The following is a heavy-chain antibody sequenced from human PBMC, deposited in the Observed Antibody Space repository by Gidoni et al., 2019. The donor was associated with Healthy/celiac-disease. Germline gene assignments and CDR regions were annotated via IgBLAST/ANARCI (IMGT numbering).Heavy chain of an antibody. CDR2: ISWNSGSI. CDR1: GFTFADYA. CDR3: AKDMMVVFPYGMDV. D-gene: IGHD2-15*01. J-gene: IGHJ6*02. Sequence: EVQLVESGGGLVQPGRSLRLSCAASGFTFADYAMHWVRQAPGKGLEWVSGISWNSGSIGYADSVKGRFTISRDNAKNSLYLQMNSLRAEDTALYYCAKDMMVVFPYGMDVWGQGTTVTVSS. V-gene: IGHV3-9*01.